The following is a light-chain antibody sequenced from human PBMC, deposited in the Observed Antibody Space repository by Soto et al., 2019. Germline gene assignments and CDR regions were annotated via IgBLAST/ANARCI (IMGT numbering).Light chain of an antibody. CDR3: AAWDDSLNGPV. Sequence: QAVVTQPPSASGTPGQRVTISCSGSSSNIGSNTVNWYKQLPGTAPKLLIYSNNQRPSGVPDRFSGSKSGTSASLAISGLQSEDDAEYDGAAWDDSLNGPVFGGGTKLTVL. V-gene: IGLV1-44*01. CDR1: SSNIGSNT. J-gene: IGLJ2*01. CDR2: SNN.